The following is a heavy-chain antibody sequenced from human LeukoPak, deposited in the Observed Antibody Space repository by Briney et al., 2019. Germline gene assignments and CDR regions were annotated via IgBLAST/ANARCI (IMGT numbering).Heavy chain of an antibody. V-gene: IGHV4-59*01. CDR1: GGSISSSY. CDR3: ARGVRNIDY. CDR2: ISNSGTT. J-gene: IGHJ4*02. D-gene: IGHD3-10*01. Sequence: SETLSLTCTVSGGSISSSYWSWIRQPPGKGLEWIGCISNSGTTSYNPSLRSRITISVDTSKNQLSLRLSAVTAADTAVYYCARGVRNIDYWGQGTLVTVSS.